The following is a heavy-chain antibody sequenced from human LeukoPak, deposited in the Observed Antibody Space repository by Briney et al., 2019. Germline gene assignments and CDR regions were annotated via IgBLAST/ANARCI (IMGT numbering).Heavy chain of an antibody. Sequence: GASVKVSCKASGYTFTGYYMHWLRQAPGQGLEWMGRINPNSGGTNYAQKFQGRVTMTRDTSISIAYMELSRLRSDDTAVYYCARPVLKGYDNCGYWGQGTLVTVSS. CDR2: INPNSGGT. J-gene: IGHJ4*02. V-gene: IGHV1-2*06. D-gene: IGHD1-20*01. CDR3: ARPVLKGYDNCGY. CDR1: GYTFTGYY.